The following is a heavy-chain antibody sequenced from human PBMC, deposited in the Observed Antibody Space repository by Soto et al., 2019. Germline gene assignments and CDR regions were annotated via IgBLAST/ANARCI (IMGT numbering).Heavy chain of an antibody. CDR1: GGSISSYY. Sequence: SEPLSLTCTVSGGSISSYYWSWIRQPPGKGLEWIGYIYYSGSTNYNPSLKSRVTISVDTSKNQFSLKLSSVTAADTAVYYCARGSCTVGSCYVGVIGLRYYYYYMNVWGKGTTVTVSS. D-gene: IGHD2-15*01. CDR2: IYYSGST. J-gene: IGHJ6*03. CDR3: ARGSCTVGSCYVGVIGLRYYYYYMNV. V-gene: IGHV4-59*01.